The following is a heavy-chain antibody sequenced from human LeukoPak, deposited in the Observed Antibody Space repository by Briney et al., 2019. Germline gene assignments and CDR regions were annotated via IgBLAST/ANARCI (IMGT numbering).Heavy chain of an antibody. CDR2: IKQDESER. D-gene: IGHD3-10*01. CDR1: GFSFSSYW. J-gene: IGHJ6*03. Sequence: GGSLRLSCEASGFSFSSYWMTWVRQPPGKGPEWVANIKQDESERYSVDPVKGRFTISRDNAKNSVYLHMNSLRAEDTALYYCARLSAYYYGSYFYYYMDVWGKGTTVTVSS. V-gene: IGHV3-7*01. CDR3: ARLSAYYYGSYFYYYMDV.